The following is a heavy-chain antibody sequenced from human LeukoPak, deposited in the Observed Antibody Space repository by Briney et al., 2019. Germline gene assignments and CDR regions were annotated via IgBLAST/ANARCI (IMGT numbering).Heavy chain of an antibody. V-gene: IGHV3-48*03. J-gene: IGHJ4*02. Sequence: GGSLRLSCAASGFTFSSYEMNWVRQAPGKGLEWVSYISSSGSTIYYADSVKGRFTISRDNAKNSLNLQMNSLRAEDTAVYYCAREGDSGYVELDSWGQGTLVTVSS. CDR1: GFTFSSYE. CDR3: AREGDSGYVELDS. CDR2: ISSSGSTI. D-gene: IGHD5-12*01.